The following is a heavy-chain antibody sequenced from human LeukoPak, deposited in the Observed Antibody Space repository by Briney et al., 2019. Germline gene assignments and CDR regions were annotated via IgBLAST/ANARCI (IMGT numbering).Heavy chain of an antibody. CDR3: ARRSRSGWAFDY. Sequence: ASVKVSCKASGSTFSSYAISWVRQAPGQGLEWMGGIIPIFGTANYAQKFQGRVTITADKSTSTAYMELSSLRSEDTAVYYCARRSRSGWAFDYWGRGTLVTVSS. J-gene: IGHJ4*02. CDR1: GSTFSSYA. CDR2: IIPIFGTA. V-gene: IGHV1-69*06. D-gene: IGHD6-19*01.